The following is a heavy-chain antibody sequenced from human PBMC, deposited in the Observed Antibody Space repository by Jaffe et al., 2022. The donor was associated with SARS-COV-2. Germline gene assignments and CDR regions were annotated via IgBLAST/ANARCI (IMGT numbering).Heavy chain of an antibody. Sequence: QVQLVQSGAEVKKPGASVKVSCKASGYTFTSYAMHWVRQAPGQRLEWMGWINAGNGNTKYSQKFQGRVTITRDTSASTAYMELSSLRSEDTAVYYCARGAPEDSSGWPPYYYYGMDVWGQGTTVTVSS. CDR3: ARGAPEDSSGWPPYYYYGMDV. J-gene: IGHJ6*02. D-gene: IGHD6-19*01. V-gene: IGHV1-3*01. CDR1: GYTFTSYA. CDR2: INAGNGNT.